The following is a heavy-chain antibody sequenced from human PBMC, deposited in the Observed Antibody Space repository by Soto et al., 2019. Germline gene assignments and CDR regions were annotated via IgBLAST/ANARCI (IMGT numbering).Heavy chain of an antibody. Sequence: ASVKVSCKASGYTFTSYAMHWVRQAPGQRLEWMGWISAYNGNTNYAQKLQGRVTMTTDTSTSTAYMELRSLRSDDTAVYYCARRIPGIAAESYYYGMDVWGQGTTVTVSS. CDR2: ISAYNGNT. D-gene: IGHD6-13*01. CDR1: GYTFTSYA. V-gene: IGHV1-18*01. CDR3: ARRIPGIAAESYYYGMDV. J-gene: IGHJ6*02.